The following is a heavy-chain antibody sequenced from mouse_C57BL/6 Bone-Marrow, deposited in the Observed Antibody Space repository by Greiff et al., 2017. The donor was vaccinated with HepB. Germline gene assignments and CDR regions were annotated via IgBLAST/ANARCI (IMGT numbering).Heavy chain of an antibody. D-gene: IGHD1-1*01. CDR2: IYPRDGST. J-gene: IGHJ1*03. V-gene: IGHV1-78*01. CDR1: GYTFTDHT. Sequence: VQLQQSDAELVKPGASVKISCKVSGYTFTDHTIHWMKQRPEQGLEWIGYIYPRDGSTKYNEKFKGKATLTADKSSSTAYMKLNSLTSEDSAVYFCARPVVTTVVATPYWYFDVWGTGTTVTVSS. CDR3: ARPVVTTVVATPYWYFDV.